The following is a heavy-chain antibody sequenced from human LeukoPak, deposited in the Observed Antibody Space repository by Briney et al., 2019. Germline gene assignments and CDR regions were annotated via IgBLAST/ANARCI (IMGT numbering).Heavy chain of an antibody. V-gene: IGHV3-30-3*01. Sequence: GGSLRLSCAASGFTFSSYAMHWVRQAPGKGLEWVAVISYDGSNKYYADSVKGRFTISRGNSKNTLYLQMNSLRAEDTAVYYCAREEMATIWSSNRNAFDIWGQGTMVTVSS. CDR3: AREEMATIWSSNRNAFDI. CDR1: GFTFSSYA. CDR2: ISYDGSNK. J-gene: IGHJ3*02. D-gene: IGHD5-24*01.